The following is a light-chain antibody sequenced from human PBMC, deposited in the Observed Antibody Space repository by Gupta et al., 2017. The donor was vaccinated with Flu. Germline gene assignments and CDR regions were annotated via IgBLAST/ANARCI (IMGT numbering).Light chain of an antibody. V-gene: IGKV3-15*01. J-gene: IGKJ4*01. Sequence: GERANLCCRASQSVSSNLAWYQQRPGQAPRLLIHGASTRATGIPARFSGRGSGTEFTLTIASLQSEDFAVYYCQQYNNWPLTFGGGTKVEI. CDR3: QQYNNWPLT. CDR1: QSVSSN. CDR2: GAS.